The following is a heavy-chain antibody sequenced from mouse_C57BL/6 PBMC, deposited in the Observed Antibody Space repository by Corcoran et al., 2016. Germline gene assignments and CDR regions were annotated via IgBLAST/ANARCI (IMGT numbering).Heavy chain of an antibody. J-gene: IGHJ2*01. D-gene: IGHD4-1*01. Sequence: QIQLVQSGPELKKPGETVKISCKASGYTFTTYGMSWVKQAPGKGLKWMGWINTYSGVPTYADDFKGRFAFSLETSASTAYLQINNLKNEDTATYFCARWDYCFDYWGQGTTLTVSS. V-gene: IGHV9-3*01. CDR2: INTYSGVP. CDR3: ARWDYCFDY. CDR1: GYTFTTYG.